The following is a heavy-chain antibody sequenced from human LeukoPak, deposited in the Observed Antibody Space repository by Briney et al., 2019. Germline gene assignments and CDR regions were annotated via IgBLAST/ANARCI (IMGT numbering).Heavy chain of an antibody. D-gene: IGHD3-10*01. CDR1: GYTFTSYG. V-gene: IGHV1-18*01. CDR2: ISAYNGNT. CDR3: ARDFGSKVRGFSSGNRMRNNNNFDH. J-gene: IGHJ4*02. Sequence: ASVKVSCKASGYTFTSYGISWVRQAPGQGLEWMGWISAYNGNTNYAQKLQGRVTMTTDTSTSTAYMELRSLRSDDTAVYYCARDFGSKVRGFSSGNRMRNNNNFDHWGQGTLVTVSS.